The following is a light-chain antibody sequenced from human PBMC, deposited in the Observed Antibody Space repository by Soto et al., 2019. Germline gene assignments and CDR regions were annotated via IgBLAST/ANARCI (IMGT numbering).Light chain of an antibody. CDR1: QSLSSFY. Sequence: EIVLTQSPGTLSLSPGEGATLSCRASQSLSSFYLAWYQQKPDQAPRLLIYGASNRATGIPDGFSGSGSGTAFTLIISRLEAEDFAAYYCQQYGSSPQTFGQGTKVEMK. CDR3: QQYGSSPQT. V-gene: IGKV3-20*01. CDR2: GAS. J-gene: IGKJ1*01.